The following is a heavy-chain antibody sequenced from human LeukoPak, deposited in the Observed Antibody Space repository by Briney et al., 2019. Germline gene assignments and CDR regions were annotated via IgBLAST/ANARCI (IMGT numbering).Heavy chain of an antibody. J-gene: IGHJ4*02. D-gene: IGHD1-1*01. CDR3: ARRGYNPTASQIFDF. CDR1: GYTFTGYY. CDR2: INPNSGAT. Sequence: GASVKVSCKASGYTFTGYYMHWVRQAPGQGLEWMGWINPNSGATDYSQKFQDRVTMTRDTSISTAYMELSRLTSDDTAIYFCARRGYNPTASQIFDFWGQGTLVTVSS. V-gene: IGHV1-2*02.